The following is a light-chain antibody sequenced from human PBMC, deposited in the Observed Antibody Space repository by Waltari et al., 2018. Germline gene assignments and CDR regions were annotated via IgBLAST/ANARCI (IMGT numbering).Light chain of an antibody. Sequence: DIQMTQSPSSLSASVGDRVPITCRASQGIRVDLGWYQQKPGRAPKRLIYAASRLQSGVPSRFSGSGAGTDFTLTISSLQPEDFATYYCQQSYSIPRTFGPGTKVDIK. CDR1: QGIRVD. V-gene: IGKV1-39*01. CDR2: AAS. CDR3: QQSYSIPRT. J-gene: IGKJ3*01.